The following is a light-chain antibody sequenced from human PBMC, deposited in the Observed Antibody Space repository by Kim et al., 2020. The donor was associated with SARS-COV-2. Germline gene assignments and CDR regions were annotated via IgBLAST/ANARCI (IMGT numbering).Light chain of an antibody. CDR2: AAS. CDR1: QRISSW. J-gene: IGKJ2*01. V-gene: IGKV1-12*01. Sequence: SASVGDRVTITWRASQRISSWLAWYQQKPGKAPNLLIFAASTLQSGVPSRFSGSGYGTDFTLTISSLQPEDSATYYCQQANSFPYTFGQGTKLEI. CDR3: QQANSFPYT.